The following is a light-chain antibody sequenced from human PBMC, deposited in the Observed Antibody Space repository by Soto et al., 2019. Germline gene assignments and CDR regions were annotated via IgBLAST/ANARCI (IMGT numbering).Light chain of an antibody. CDR1: QTVNLN. CDR3: HQYNSWPRGT. CDR2: GAS. V-gene: IGKV3-15*01. J-gene: IGKJ3*01. Sequence: EIMMTQSPGTLSVSPGEGATLSCTASQTVNLNLAWYQQKPGQPPRLLLYGASTKATGIPVRFRGSGSGTDFTHTVSSLQSEDSAVYYCHQYNSWPRGTFGPGTKVEIK.